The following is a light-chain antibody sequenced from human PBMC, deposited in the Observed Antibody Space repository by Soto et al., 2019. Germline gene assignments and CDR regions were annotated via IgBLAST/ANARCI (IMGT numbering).Light chain of an antibody. CDR1: SSNIGAVFD. J-gene: IGLJ2*01. CDR3: QSYDSSLSGSV. V-gene: IGLV1-40*01. Sequence: QPVLTQPPSVSGAPGQRVTISCTGSSSNIGAVFDVHWYQQLRGTAPKLLIYGNTNRPSGVPDRFSGSKSGTSASLAITGLHAEDEADYYCQSYDSSLSGSVFGGGTKLTVL. CDR2: GNT.